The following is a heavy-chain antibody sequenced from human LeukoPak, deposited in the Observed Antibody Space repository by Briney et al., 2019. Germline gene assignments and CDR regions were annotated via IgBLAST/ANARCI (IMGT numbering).Heavy chain of an antibody. J-gene: IGHJ4*02. CDR1: GGCITSQE. V-gene: IGHV4-59*11. D-gene: IGHD7-27*01. Sequence: SEILSLTCIVSGGCITSQEWSWIPLPPGRGLEWIGYIYYSGSTNYNPSLKSRVTISVDTSKNQFSLKLNSVTPEDTAVYYCARELTGFDYWGQGTLVTVSS. CDR3: ARELTGFDY. CDR2: IYYSGST.